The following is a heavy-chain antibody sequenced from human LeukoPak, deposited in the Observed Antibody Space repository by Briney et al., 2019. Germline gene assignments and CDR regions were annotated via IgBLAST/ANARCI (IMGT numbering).Heavy chain of an antibody. CDR2: IWYDGSNK. D-gene: IGHD4-17*01. Sequence: GRSLRLSCAASGFTFSSYGMHWGRQAPGKGLEWVAVIWYDGSNKYYADSVKGRFTISRDNSKNTLFLQMNSLRAEATALYYCARDPDDYGDYSYFVYWGQGTLVTVSS. CDR3: ARDPDDYGDYSYFVY. J-gene: IGHJ4*02. CDR1: GFTFSSYG. V-gene: IGHV3-33*01.